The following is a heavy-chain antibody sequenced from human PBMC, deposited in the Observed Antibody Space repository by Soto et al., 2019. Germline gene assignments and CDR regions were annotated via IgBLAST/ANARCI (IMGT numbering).Heavy chain of an antibody. Sequence: GGSLRLSCLASGFPFSKYWMHWVRQAPGKGLVWVSRISTDESSTNYADSVTGRFTISRDNAMNTLYLQMNSLRAEDTAVYYCARDNWYSYWGQGTLVTVAS. CDR1: GFPFSKYW. CDR2: ISTDESST. J-gene: IGHJ4*02. V-gene: IGHV3-74*01. D-gene: IGHD1-7*01. CDR3: ARDNWYSY.